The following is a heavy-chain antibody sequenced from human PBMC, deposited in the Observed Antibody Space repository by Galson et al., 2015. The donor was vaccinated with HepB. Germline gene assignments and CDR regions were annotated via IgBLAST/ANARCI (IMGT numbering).Heavy chain of an antibody. CDR3: ARHGGYSTGWYITAIDY. CDR2: IYPGDSDT. J-gene: IGHJ4*02. D-gene: IGHD6-13*01. V-gene: IGHV5-51*01. CDR1: GYRFSSYW. Sequence: QSGAEVKKPGESLKISCKGSGYRFSSYWIAWVRQMPGKGLEWTGIIYPGDSDTRYSPSFQGQVTISADKSISTAYLQRSSLRASDSAMYYCARHGGYSTGWYITAIDYWGQGTPVTVSS.